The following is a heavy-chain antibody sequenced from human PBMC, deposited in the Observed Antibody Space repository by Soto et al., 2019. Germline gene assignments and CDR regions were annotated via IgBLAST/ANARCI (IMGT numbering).Heavy chain of an antibody. CDR3: TTGSYTSLIVGRCGF. CDR1: GFAFSNAW. Sequence: EVQLVESGGGLVKPGGSLRLSCAASGFAFSNAWINWVRQAPGKGLEWVGRINSKAHGGKTDVAAPVRGRFAITSDDSRNMVYIQMNSLNTEDTAVYYCTTGSYTSLIVGRCGFWGQGPLVAVSS. V-gene: IGHV3-15*07. J-gene: IGHJ4*02. D-gene: IGHD1-26*01. CDR2: INSKAHGGKT.